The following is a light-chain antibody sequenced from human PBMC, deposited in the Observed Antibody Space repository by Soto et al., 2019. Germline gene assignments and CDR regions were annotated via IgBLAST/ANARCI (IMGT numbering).Light chain of an antibody. CDR1: QNINNY. J-gene: IGKJ1*01. CDR2: AAS. CDR3: HQSYSTWT. Sequence: DIQMTQSPSSLSASVGDRVTITCRASQNINNYLHWYQQKPAKAPKLLIYAASSLQDGVPSRFSGSGSGTDFALTISSLQTEGFATYYCHQSYSTWTFGQGTKVDIK. V-gene: IGKV1-39*01.